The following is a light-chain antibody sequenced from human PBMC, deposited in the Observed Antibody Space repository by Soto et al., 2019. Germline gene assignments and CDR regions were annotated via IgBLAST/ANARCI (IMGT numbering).Light chain of an antibody. CDR2: GAS. V-gene: IGKV1-39*01. CDR3: QQSYSTPLT. CDR1: QSISNY. Sequence: DIQMTQSPASLSASVGDGVTITCRASQSISNYLHWYQQKPGKAPKLLIYGASNLENGVPSRFSGRGFGTDFTLTIASLQPEDFATYYCQQSYSTPLTFGGGTKVDIK. J-gene: IGKJ4*01.